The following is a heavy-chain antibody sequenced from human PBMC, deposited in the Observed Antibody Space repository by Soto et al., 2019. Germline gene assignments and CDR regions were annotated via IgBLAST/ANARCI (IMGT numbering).Heavy chain of an antibody. CDR2: IYYNGDT. CDR1: GGPIFSHY. CDR3: ARGHDYGGSTFDM. V-gene: IGHV4-59*11. D-gene: IGHD4-17*01. J-gene: IGHJ3*02. Sequence: QVQLQESGPGLVKPSETLSLTCTVSGGPIFSHYWGWLRQPPGKGLEWIGYIYYNGDTKYNPSLQSEVTSSVDMSRSQFSLRLSSVTAADTAVFYCARGHDYGGSTFDMWGQGTMVTVSS.